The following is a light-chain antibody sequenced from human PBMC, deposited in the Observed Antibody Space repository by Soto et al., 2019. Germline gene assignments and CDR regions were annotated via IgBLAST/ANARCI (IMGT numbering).Light chain of an antibody. CDR2: EDT. CDR3: SSYTSTGTPA. Sequence: QSVLTQPASVSWSLGQSITMSCTGTSTDVGGYNFVSWYQQHPDKAPNLLIYEDTNRPSGVSNRFSGSKSGNTASLTISGLQAEDEADYYCSSYTSTGTPAFGTGTKVTVL. J-gene: IGLJ1*01. CDR1: STDVGGYNF. V-gene: IGLV2-14*01.